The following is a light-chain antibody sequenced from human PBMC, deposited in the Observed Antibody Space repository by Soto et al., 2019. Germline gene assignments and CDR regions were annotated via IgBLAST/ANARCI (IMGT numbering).Light chain of an antibody. V-gene: IGKV3-20*01. J-gene: IGKJ4*01. CDR1: QTVSSAS. CDR2: AES. CDR3: QQYNSSPFT. Sequence: IVLTQSPGTLSLFPGERATLSCRASQTVSSASLAWYQREPGQAPRLLIYAESTRATGIPDRFSGSGSGTGFTLTISRLEPEDLAVYYCQQYNSSPFTFGGGTKVDIK.